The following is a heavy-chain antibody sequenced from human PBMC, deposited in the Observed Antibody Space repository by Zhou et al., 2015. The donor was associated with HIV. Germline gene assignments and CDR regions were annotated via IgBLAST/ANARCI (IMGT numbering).Heavy chain of an antibody. J-gene: IGHJ4*02. D-gene: IGHD6-19*01. CDR3: ARDGPPMAVTGAYFDY. Sequence: QVQLVQSGAEVKKPGSSVRVSCRVSGGTFRTFAINWVRQAPGQGLEWMGIINPSGDSTTYAQKFQGRVTMTRDTSTSTVYMDLSSLISEDTAVYYCARDGPPMAVTGAYFDYWGQGTLVTVTS. CDR2: INPSGDST. V-gene: IGHV1-46*01. CDR1: GGTFRTFA.